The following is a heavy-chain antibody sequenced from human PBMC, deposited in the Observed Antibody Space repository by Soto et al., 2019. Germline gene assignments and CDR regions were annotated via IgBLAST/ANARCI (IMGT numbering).Heavy chain of an antibody. V-gene: IGHV4-31*03. J-gene: IGHJ4*02. CDR2: ISYSGST. Sequence: HVQLKESGPGLVKPSQTLSLTCTVSCYSMTTLGYYWTWIRQHPGQGLEWIGFISYSGSTYYSSSLKGRVAISADTSKNQFSLKLNSVTAGDTAVYYCTRWDYWGQGTLVTVSS. CDR1: CYSMTTLGYY. CDR3: TRWDY.